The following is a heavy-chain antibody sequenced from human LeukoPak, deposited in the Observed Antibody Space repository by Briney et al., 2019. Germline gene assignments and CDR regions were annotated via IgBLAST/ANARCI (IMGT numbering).Heavy chain of an antibody. V-gene: IGHV1-2*02. J-gene: IGHJ6*02. Sequence: ASVKVSCKASGGTFSSYAISWVRQAPGQGLEWMGWINPNSGGTNYAQKFQGRVTMTRDTSISTAYMELSRLRSDDTAVYYCARYGDYDNGMDVWGQGTTVTVSS. CDR3: ARYGDYDNGMDV. CDR1: GGTFSSYA. CDR2: INPNSGGT. D-gene: IGHD4-17*01.